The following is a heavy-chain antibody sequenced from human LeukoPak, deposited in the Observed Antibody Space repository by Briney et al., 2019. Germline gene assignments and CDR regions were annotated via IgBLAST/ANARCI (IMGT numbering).Heavy chain of an antibody. CDR3: AKTYYYDSSGYYRPTSPPYYFDY. J-gene: IGHJ4*02. V-gene: IGHV3-21*01. Sequence: GGSLRLSCAASGFTFSSYSMNWVRQAPGKGLECVSSITSSSSYIYYADSVKGRFTISRDNAKNSLYLQMNSLRAEDTAVYYCAKTYYYDSSGYYRPTSPPYYFDYWGQGTLVTVSS. CDR2: ITSSSSYI. D-gene: IGHD3-22*01. CDR1: GFTFSSYS.